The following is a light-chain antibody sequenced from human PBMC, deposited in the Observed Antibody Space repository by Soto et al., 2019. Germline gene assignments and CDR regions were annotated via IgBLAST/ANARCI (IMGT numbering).Light chain of an antibody. CDR3: QQYGSSPIT. J-gene: IGKJ5*01. V-gene: IGKV3-20*01. CDR1: QSVTNTH. Sequence: ETVLTQFPGTLSLSPGERSTLSCRASQSVTNTHLAWYQQKSGRAPRLLIDGASNRVTGIPDRFSGSGSGTDFTLTIDRLEPEDFAVYYCQQYGSSPITFGQGTRREI. CDR2: GAS.